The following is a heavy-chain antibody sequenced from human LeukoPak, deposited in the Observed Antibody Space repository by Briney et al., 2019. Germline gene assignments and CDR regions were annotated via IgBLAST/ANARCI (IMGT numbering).Heavy chain of an antibody. Sequence: GGSLRLSCAASGFTFSSHSMNWVRQAPGKGLEWVSSISSSSIYIYYADSVKGRFTISGDNAKNSLYLQMNSLRAEDTAVYYCARGYNNYGYVFDIWGQGTVVTVSS. CDR3: ARGYNNYGYVFDI. CDR1: GFTFSSHS. CDR2: ISSSSIYI. J-gene: IGHJ3*02. V-gene: IGHV3-21*01. D-gene: IGHD4-11*01.